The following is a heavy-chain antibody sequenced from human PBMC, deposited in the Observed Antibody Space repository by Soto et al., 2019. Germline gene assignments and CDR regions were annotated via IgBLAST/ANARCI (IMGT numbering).Heavy chain of an antibody. CDR3: AREGYSYGPYYYYGMDV. V-gene: IGHV4-31*03. J-gene: IGHJ6*02. CDR2: IYYSGST. CDR1: GGSISSGGYY. Sequence: QVQLQESGPGLVKPSQTLSLTCTVSGGSISSGGYYWSWIRQHPGKGLEWIGYIYYSGSTYYNPSLKSRVTISVDTSKIQFSLKLSSVTAADTAVYYCAREGYSYGPYYYYGMDVWGQGTTVTVSS. D-gene: IGHD5-18*01.